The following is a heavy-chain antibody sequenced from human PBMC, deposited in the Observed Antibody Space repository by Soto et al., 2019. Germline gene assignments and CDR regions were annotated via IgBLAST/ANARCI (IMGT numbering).Heavy chain of an antibody. CDR1: GGSVSSGSYY. Sequence: QVQLQESGPGLVKPSETLSLTCTVPGGSVSSGSYYWSWIRQPPGKGLEWIGYIYYSGSTNYNPSLKSRVTISVDTSKNQFSLKLSSVTAADTAVYYCAIGGFTGVGWFDPWGQGTLVTVSS. D-gene: IGHD3-10*01. CDR3: AIGGFTGVGWFDP. CDR2: IYYSGST. V-gene: IGHV4-61*01. J-gene: IGHJ5*02.